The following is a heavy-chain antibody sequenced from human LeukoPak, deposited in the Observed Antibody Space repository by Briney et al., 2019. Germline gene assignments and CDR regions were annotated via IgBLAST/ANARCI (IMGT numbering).Heavy chain of an antibody. D-gene: IGHD6-6*01. Sequence: GGSLRLSCAASEFTFTSYELNWVRQAPGKGLEWVSYISSSGNTISYADSVKGRFTISRDNAKNSLYLQVISLRAEDTAVYYCARGPSIAARYDAFDIWGQGTMVTVSS. CDR3: ARGPSIAARYDAFDI. CDR2: ISSSGNTI. J-gene: IGHJ3*02. V-gene: IGHV3-48*03. CDR1: EFTFTSYE.